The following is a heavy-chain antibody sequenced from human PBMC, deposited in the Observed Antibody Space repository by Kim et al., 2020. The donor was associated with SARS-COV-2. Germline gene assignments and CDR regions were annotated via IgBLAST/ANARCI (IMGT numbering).Heavy chain of an antibody. CDR2: IWYDGSNK. CDR3: ARDPSISGYYENPFDY. J-gene: IGHJ4*02. CDR1: GFTFSSYG. Sequence: GGSLRLSCAASGFTFSSYGMHWVRQAPGKGLEWVAVIWYDGSNKYYADSVKGRFTISRDNSKNTRYLQMNSLRAEDTAVYYCARDPSISGYYENPFDYWGQGTLVTVSS. V-gene: IGHV3-33*01. D-gene: IGHD3-22*01.